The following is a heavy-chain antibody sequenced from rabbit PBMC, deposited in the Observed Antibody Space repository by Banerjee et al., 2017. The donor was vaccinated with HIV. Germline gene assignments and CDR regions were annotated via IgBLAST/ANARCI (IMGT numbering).Heavy chain of an antibody. CDR3: ARDLAGVIGWTFNL. V-gene: IGHV1S45*01. D-gene: IGHD4-1*01. CDR2: INAGIYGTT. J-gene: IGHJ4*01. CDR1: GFSFSNKYV. Sequence: QEQLEESGGDLVKPEGSLTLTCTASGFSFSNKYVMCWVRQAPGKGLEWIACINAGIYGTTYYASWAKGRFTITRSTSLNTVTLQLNSLTAADTATYFCARDLAGVIGWTFNLWGPGTLVTVS.